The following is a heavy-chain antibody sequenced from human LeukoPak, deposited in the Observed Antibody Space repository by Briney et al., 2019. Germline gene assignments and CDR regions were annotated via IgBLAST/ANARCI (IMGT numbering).Heavy chain of an antibody. Sequence: GGSLRVSCAASGFTFSSYWMSWVRQAPGKGLEWVANIKRDGGDKYYVDSVKGRFSISRDNAKNSLYLHMNSLRAEDTAVYYCARGDEYTTSPWGQGTLVTVSS. CDR3: ARGDEYTTSP. D-gene: IGHD2-2*02. CDR1: GFTFSSYW. J-gene: IGHJ4*02. V-gene: IGHV3-7*05. CDR2: IKRDGGDK.